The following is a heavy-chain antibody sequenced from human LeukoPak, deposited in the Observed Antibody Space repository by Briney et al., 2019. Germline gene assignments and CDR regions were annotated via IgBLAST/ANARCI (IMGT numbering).Heavy chain of an antibody. J-gene: IGHJ4*02. V-gene: IGHV4-61*02. D-gene: IGHD3-22*01. CDR1: GRSISSSSYY. Sequence: SQTLSLTCTVSGRSISSSSYYWSWIRQPAGKGLEWIGRIYTSGSTNHNPSLKSRVTISVNTSKNQFSLKLSSVTAADTAVYYCAATYYYDSSGYWGYFDYWGQGTLVTVSS. CDR3: AATYYYDSSGYWGYFDY. CDR2: IYTSGST.